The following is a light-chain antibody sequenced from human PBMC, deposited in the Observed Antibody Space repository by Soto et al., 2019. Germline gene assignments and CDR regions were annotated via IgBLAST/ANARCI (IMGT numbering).Light chain of an antibody. CDR3: SSYAGSNANV. Sequence: QSVLTQPPSASGSPGPSVTISCTGTISDVGGYNYVSWYQQHPGKAPKLMIYEVSKRPSGVPDRFSGSKSGNTASLTVSGLQAEDEADYYCSSYAGSNANVFRTGTKVTVL. CDR2: EVS. J-gene: IGLJ1*01. CDR1: ISDVGGYNY. V-gene: IGLV2-8*01.